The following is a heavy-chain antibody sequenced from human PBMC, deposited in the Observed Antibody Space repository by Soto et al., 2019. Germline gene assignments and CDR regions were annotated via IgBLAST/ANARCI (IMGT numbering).Heavy chain of an antibody. CDR3: ARQRWLQLRYFDY. J-gene: IGHJ4*02. CDR2: IKQDGSEK. V-gene: IGHV3-7*03. D-gene: IGHD5-12*01. CDR1: GFTFNNYW. Sequence: HPGGSLRLSCAASGFTFNNYWMSWVRQAPGKGLEWVANIKQDGSEKNYVDSVKGRFTISRDKAKNSLYLEMKRLRAEDTAVYYCARQRWLQLRYFDYWGQGTQVTVSS.